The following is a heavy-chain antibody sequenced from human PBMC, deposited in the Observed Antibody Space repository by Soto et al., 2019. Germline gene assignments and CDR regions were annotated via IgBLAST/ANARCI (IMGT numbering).Heavy chain of an antibody. CDR1: RDSVSSNSAA. Sequence: SQTLSLTCAISRDSVSSNSAAWNRIRQSPSRGLEWLGRTYYRSKWYNDYAVSVKSRITINPDTSKNQFSLQLNSVTPEDSAVYYCARARIAVAGNFDYWGQGTLVTVSS. V-gene: IGHV6-1*01. CDR2: TYYRSKWYN. J-gene: IGHJ4*02. D-gene: IGHD6-19*01. CDR3: ARARIAVAGNFDY.